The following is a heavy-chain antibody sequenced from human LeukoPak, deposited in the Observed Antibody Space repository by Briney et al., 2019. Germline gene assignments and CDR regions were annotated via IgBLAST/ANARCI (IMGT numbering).Heavy chain of an antibody. CDR1: GDSIRSNNYH. CDR3: VRRVNTYGGWFDR. V-gene: IGHV4-39*01. J-gene: IGHJ5*02. Sequence: RASETLSLTCSVSGDSIRSNNYHWGWIRPSPGKGLEWIGTIDYSGNTYYNPSLNSRVTISADTSRNQSSLKLSSVTAADTAIYYCVRRVNTYGGWFDRWGQGALVTVSS. CDR2: IDYSGNT. D-gene: IGHD5-18*01.